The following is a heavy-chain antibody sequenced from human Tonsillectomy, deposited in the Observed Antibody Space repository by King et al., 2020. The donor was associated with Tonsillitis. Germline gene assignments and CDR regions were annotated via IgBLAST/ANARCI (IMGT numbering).Heavy chain of an antibody. V-gene: IGHV3-21*01. Sequence: VQLVESGGGLVKPGGSLRLSCTTSGFTFSTYAMTWVRQAPGKGLEGISSINNVGCQLYYADPVGGRFTISRDNAKNSLFLQMNSLRAEDAAVYSCARPYCSGDRCYQRNDAFDLWGLGTLVTVSS. D-gene: IGHD2-15*01. CDR3: ARPYCSGDRCYQRNDAFDL. CDR2: INNVGCQL. J-gene: IGHJ3*01. CDR1: GFTFSTYA.